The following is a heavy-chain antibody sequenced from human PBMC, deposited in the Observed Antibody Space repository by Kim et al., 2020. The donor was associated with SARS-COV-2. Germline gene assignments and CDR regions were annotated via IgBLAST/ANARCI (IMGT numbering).Heavy chain of an antibody. CDR3: ARCGSGFSDY. CDR1: GYTFNSYA. J-gene: IGHJ4*02. V-gene: IGHV7-4-1*02. D-gene: IGHD1-26*01. Sequence: ASVKVSCKASGYTFNSYAMNWVRQAPGQGLEWMGWINTRTGDPTYAQGFTGRFVFSVDTSVSTAFLQINSLQAEDTALYYCARCGSGFSDYGGQGTLVTV. CDR2: INTRTGDP.